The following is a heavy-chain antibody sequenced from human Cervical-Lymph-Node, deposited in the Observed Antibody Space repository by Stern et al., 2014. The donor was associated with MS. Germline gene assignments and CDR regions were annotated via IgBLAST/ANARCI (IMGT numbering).Heavy chain of an antibody. CDR2: IYPGDSDT. D-gene: IGHD2-2*01. CDR3: ARHADVVVVPAAPDY. V-gene: IGHV5-51*01. Sequence: EVQLVESGAEVKKPGESLKISCKGSGYSFTSYWIGWVRQMPGKGLEWMGIIYPGDSDTRYSPSFQGQVPISADKSISTAYLQWSSLKASDTAMYYCARHADVVVVPAAPDYWGQGTLVTVSS. J-gene: IGHJ4*02. CDR1: GYSFTSYW.